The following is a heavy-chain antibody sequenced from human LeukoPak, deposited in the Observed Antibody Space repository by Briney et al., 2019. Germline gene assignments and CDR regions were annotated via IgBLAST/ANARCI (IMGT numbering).Heavy chain of an antibody. D-gene: IGHD6-6*01. CDR3: ERERLSRAARPGFDDY. Sequence: SETLSLTCTVSGYSISSGYYWGWIRQPPGKGLEWIGSIYYSGSTYYNPSLKSRVTISVDTSKNQFSLKLSSVTDADTSVYYCERERLSRAARPGFDDYWGQGTLVTVSS. CDR2: IYYSGST. J-gene: IGHJ4*02. CDR1: GYSISSGYY. V-gene: IGHV4-38-2*02.